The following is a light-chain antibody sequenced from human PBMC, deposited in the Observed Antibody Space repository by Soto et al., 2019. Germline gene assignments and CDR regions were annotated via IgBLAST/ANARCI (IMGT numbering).Light chain of an antibody. CDR1: SSDVGGDNY. J-gene: IGLJ1*01. CDR3: SSYAGRNHLI. V-gene: IGLV2-8*01. CDR2: PVS. Sequence: QSALPQPPSAAGSPGQSVTISCTGTSSDVGGDNYFSWYQQHPGKAHKVRIYPVSQRPSGVPHRFSGSNSGNTASLTVSGLQSEAEADYYCSSYAGRNHLIFGSGTKVTVL.